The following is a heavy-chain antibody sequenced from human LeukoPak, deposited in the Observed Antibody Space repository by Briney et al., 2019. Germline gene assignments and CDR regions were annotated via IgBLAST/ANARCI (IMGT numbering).Heavy chain of an antibody. CDR2: ISSSSSYI. CDR3: ARGTTAVTRIDY. Sequence: GGSLRLSCAASGFTFSSYSMNWVRQAPGKGLELVSSISSSSSYIYYADSVKGRFTISRDNAKNSLYLQMNSLRAEDTAVYYCARGTTAVTRIDYWGQGTLVTVSS. V-gene: IGHV3-21*01. D-gene: IGHD4-23*01. J-gene: IGHJ4*02. CDR1: GFTFSSYS.